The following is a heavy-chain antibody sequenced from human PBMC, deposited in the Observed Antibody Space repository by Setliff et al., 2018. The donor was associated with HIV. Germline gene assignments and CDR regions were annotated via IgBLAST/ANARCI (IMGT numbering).Heavy chain of an antibody. Sequence: SETLSLTCTVSCDTDFYWSWIRQSPGKGLEWIGYIHASGKANYNPSLKSRVTISLDTSKMQFSLRLTSVTAADTAVFYCATLDPSGGNFLAYWGQGTLVTVTS. CDR2: IHASGKA. CDR1: CDTDFY. V-gene: IGHV4-4*09. CDR3: ATLDPSGGNFLAY. J-gene: IGHJ4*02. D-gene: IGHD2-21*02.